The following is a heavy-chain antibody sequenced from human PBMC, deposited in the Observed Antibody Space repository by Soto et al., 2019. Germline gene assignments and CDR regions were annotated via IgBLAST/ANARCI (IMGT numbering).Heavy chain of an antibody. V-gene: IGHV3-23*01. D-gene: IGHD4-4*01. CDR1: GFTFSSYA. CDR3: AKVYTKYYYYYYMDV. Sequence: EVQLLESGGGLVQPGGSLRLSCAASGFTFSSYAMSWVRQAPGKGLEWVSAISGSGGSTYYADSVKGRFTISRDNSKNTMYLQMNSLRAEDTAVYYCAKVYTKYYYYYYMDVWGKGTTVTVSS. J-gene: IGHJ6*03. CDR2: ISGSGGST.